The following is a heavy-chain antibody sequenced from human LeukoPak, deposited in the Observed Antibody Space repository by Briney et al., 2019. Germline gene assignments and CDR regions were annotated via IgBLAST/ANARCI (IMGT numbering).Heavy chain of an antibody. V-gene: IGHV4-59*01. CDR2: IYYSGST. J-gene: IGHJ4*02. CDR3: ARGQPPTYYFDY. Sequence: SETLSLTCTVSGGSISSYYWSWIRQPPGKGLEWIGYIYYSGSTNYNPSLKSRVTISVDTSKNQFSLKLSSVTAADTAVYYCARGQPPTYYFDYWGQGTLVAVSS. CDR1: GGSISSYY.